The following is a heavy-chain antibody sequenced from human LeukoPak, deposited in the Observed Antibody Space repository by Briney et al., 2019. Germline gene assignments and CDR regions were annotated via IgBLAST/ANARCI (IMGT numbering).Heavy chain of an antibody. CDR3: ATVGGSSGWFFDY. V-gene: IGHV1-24*01. Sequence: GASVKVSCKVSGYTLTELSMHWVRQAPGKGLEWMGGFDPEDGETIYAQKFQGRVTMTEDTSTDTAYMELSSLRSEDTAVYYRATVGGSSGWFFDYWGQGTLVTVSS. CDR2: FDPEDGET. J-gene: IGHJ4*02. CDR1: GYTLTELS. D-gene: IGHD6-19*01.